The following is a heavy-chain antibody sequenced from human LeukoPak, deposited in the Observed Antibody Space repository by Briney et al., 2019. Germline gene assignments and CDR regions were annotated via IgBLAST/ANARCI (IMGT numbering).Heavy chain of an antibody. CDR3: AREALTMVRGVKPQFDP. CDR2: ISSSSSTI. D-gene: IGHD3-10*01. CDR1: GFTFSSYS. Sequence: GGSLRLSCAVSGFTFSSYSMNWVRQAPGKGLEWVSYISSSSSTIYYADSVKGRFTISRDNAKNSLYLQMNSLRDEDTAVYYCAREALTMVRGVKPQFDPWGQGTLVTVSS. J-gene: IGHJ5*02. V-gene: IGHV3-48*02.